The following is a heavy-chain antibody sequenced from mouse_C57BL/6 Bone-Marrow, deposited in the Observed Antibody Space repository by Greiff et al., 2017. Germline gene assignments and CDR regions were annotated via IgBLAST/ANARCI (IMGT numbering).Heavy chain of an antibody. CDR3: TRDQGTTVCSNFDV. V-gene: IGHV5-9-1*02. J-gene: IGHJ1*03. D-gene: IGHD1-1*01. Sequence: DVKLVESGEGLVKPGGSLKLSCAASGFTFSSYAMSWVRQTPEKRLEWVAYISSGGDYIYYADTVKGRFTISRDNARNTLYLQMSSLKSEDTAMYYCTRDQGTTVCSNFDVWGTGTTVTVSS. CDR1: GFTFSSYA. CDR2: ISSGGDYI.